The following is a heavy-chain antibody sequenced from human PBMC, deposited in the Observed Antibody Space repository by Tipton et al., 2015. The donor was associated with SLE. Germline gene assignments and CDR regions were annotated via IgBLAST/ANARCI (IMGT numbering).Heavy chain of an antibody. Sequence: TLSLTCTVSGGSISSGGYYWSWIRQHPGKGLEWIGSIYYSGSIDYNASLKSRVTISGDTSKNQFSLNLISVTAADTAVYYCARCGGRNHFDYWGQGTQVTVSS. D-gene: IGHD3-16*01. CDR1: GGSISSGGYY. J-gene: IGHJ4*02. CDR3: ARCGGRNHFDY. CDR2: IYYSGSI. V-gene: IGHV4-31*03.